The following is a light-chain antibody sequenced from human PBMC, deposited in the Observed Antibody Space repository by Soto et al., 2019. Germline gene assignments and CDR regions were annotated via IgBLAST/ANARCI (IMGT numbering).Light chain of an antibody. CDR1: QSVGTT. CDR2: GAS. CDR3: QQYSTWLS. J-gene: IGKJ4*01. V-gene: IGKV3-15*01. Sequence: EIVMTQSPATLSVSPGERVTLSCSASQSVGTTLAWYQQKTGHPPSLLIRGASTRATGIPARFGGSGSATYITQTISSLHSEAFEVYYCQQYSTWLSFGGGTKVENK.